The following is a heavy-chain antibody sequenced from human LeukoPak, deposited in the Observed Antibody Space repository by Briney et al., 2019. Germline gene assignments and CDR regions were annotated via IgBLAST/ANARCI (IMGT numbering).Heavy chain of an antibody. D-gene: IGHD3-10*01. CDR2: ISSKSIYI. J-gene: IGHJ1*01. Sequence: GGSLRLSCSASGFTFSSYTMNWVRQAPGKGLEWVSSISSKSIYIFYADSVKGRFTISRDNAKNTVYLQMNRLRAEDTAVYYCARGLDDYGSGSYFGDWGQGTLVTVSS. V-gene: IGHV3-21*06. CDR3: ARGLDDYGSGSYFGD. CDR1: GFTFSSYT.